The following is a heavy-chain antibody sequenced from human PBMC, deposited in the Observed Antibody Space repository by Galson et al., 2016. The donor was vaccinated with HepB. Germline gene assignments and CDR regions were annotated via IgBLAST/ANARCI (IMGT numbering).Heavy chain of an antibody. V-gene: IGHV4-31*03. CDR1: GDSISNDGNY. Sequence: TLSLTCTVSGDSISNDGNYWSWTRQHPGKGLEFIGYIYHSGSTYYNPSLRSRVTISVDTSENQFSRKLSSVTAADTAVYYCARYFDHWGQGILVTVSS. CDR3: ARYFDH. J-gene: IGHJ4*02. CDR2: IYHSGST.